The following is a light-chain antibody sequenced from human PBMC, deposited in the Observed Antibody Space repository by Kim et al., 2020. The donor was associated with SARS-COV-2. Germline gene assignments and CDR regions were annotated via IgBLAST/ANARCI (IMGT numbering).Light chain of an antibody. CDR1: QGIRND. V-gene: IGKV1-17*01. CDR2: TAS. Sequence: DIQMTQSPSSLSASVGDRVTITCRASQGIRNDLSWYQQKPGKVPERLIYTASSLQSGVPSRFSGSGSGTEFTLTISRLQPEDFATYYCLQHNSFPQTFGQGTKVDIK. CDR3: LQHNSFPQT. J-gene: IGKJ1*01.